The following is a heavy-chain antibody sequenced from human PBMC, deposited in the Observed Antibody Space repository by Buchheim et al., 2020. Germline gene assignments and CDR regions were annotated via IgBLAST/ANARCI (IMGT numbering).Heavy chain of an antibody. CDR1: GGSINSGDYY. V-gene: IGHV4-30-4*01. CDR2: SYFSGDT. D-gene: IGHD3-3*01. J-gene: IGHJ6*01. CDR3: AKAVWSGYSNTFFFFGMDV. Sequence: QVQLQESGPGLVRPSQTLSLTCTVSGGSINSGDYYWSWVRQPPGKGLEWMGYSYFSGDTYYNQSVKSRITMSTDTSKKPLSLRLTSVTAADTAVYYCAKAVWSGYSNTFFFFGMDVWGQGTT.